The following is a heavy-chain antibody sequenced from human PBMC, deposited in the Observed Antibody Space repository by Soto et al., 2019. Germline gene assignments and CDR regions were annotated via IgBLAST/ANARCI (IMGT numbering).Heavy chain of an antibody. CDR3: ARGSLIAAAGTNWFDP. J-gene: IGHJ5*02. Sequence: QVQLVQSGAEVKKPGSSVTVSCKASGGTFSSYAISWVRQAPGQGLEWMGGSIPIFGTANYAQKFQGRVTITADESTSTAYMELSSLRSEDTAVYYCARGSLIAAAGTNWFDPWGQGTLVTVSS. D-gene: IGHD6-13*01. V-gene: IGHV1-69*01. CDR1: GGTFSSYA. CDR2: SIPIFGTA.